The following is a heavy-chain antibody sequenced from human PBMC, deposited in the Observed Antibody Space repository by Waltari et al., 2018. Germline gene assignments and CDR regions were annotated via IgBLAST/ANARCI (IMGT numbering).Heavy chain of an antibody. J-gene: IGHJ6*02. CDR2: ISSSSSTI. V-gene: IGHV3-48*01. CDR3: ARSIVVVPADYYYGMDV. D-gene: IGHD2-2*01. CDR1: GFTFSSYS. Sequence: EVQLVESGGGLVQPGGSLRLSCAASGFTFSSYSMNWVRQAPGKGLEWVSYISSSSSTIYYADSVKGRFTISRDNAKNSLYLQMNSLRAEDTAVYYCARSIVVVPADYYYGMDVWGQGTTVTVSS.